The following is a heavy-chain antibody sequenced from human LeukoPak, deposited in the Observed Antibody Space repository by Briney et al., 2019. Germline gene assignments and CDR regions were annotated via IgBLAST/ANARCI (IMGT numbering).Heavy chain of an antibody. CDR3: ARDIGDSDYDYMFDY. Sequence: SETLSLTCTVSGASFSSYYWDWIRQPAGKGLEWIGRIYSSGSTTYNPSPKSRVTMSLDTSKNQFSLRLRSVTAADTAVYYCARDIGDSDYDYMFDYWGQGTLVTVSS. CDR2: IYSSGST. V-gene: IGHV4-4*07. D-gene: IGHD5-12*01. CDR1: GASFSSYY. J-gene: IGHJ4*02.